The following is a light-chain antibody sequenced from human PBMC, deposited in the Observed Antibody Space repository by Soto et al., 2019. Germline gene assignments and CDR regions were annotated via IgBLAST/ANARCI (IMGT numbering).Light chain of an antibody. J-gene: IGLJ3*02. CDR2: EVT. CDR1: SSDVGGYQY. CDR3: SSYTSTSTWV. V-gene: IGLV2-14*01. Sequence: QSALTQPASVSGSPGQSITISCTGTSSDVGGYQYVSWFQQHPGEAPKLMIYEVTNRPSGVSNRFSASKSGNTASLTISGLQAEDEADYFCSSYTSTSTWVFGGGTQLTVL.